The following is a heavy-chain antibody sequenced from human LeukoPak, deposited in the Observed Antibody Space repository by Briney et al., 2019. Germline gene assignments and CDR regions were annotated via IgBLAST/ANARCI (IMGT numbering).Heavy chain of an antibody. Sequence: GGSLRLFCVASGFIFTSLGVLCLRQAPGKALECGPNIKTDGRYKYCVDYVKGRFNISRDNAKNSLYLQMNSLRVEDTAVYYCARNRLRLESWGQGILVTVSS. CDR1: GFIFTSLG. V-gene: IGHV3-7*01. CDR2: IKTDGRYK. D-gene: IGHD2/OR15-2a*01. CDR3: ARNRLRLES. J-gene: IGHJ4*02.